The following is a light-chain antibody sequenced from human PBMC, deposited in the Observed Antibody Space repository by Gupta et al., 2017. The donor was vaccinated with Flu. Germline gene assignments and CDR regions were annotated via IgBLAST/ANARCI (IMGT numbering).Light chain of an antibody. V-gene: IGLV2-14*01. CDR3: SSYTSSRTLV. CDR2: AVT. J-gene: IGLJ3*02. Sequence: QSALTQPASVSGSPVQSITISCTATSSDIGSYSYVSWYPQDPGKAPKLILYAVTNRPSGVSHRFSGSKSGNTASLTISGLQAEDEADYYCSSYTSSRTLVFGGGTRVTVL. CDR1: SSDIGSYSY.